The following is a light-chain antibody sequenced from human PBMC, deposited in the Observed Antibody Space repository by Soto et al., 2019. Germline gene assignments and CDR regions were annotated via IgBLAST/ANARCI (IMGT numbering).Light chain of an antibody. CDR3: QQYSDHWT. V-gene: IGKV1-39*01. Sequence: IQMTQSPSSLSASVGDRVAISCRASQNIAKYLTWFQQKPGKAPKLLIYAASNLQTGVPSRFSGSGYGTEFTLTISSLQPDDVATYYCQQYSDHWTFGQGTKVDIK. J-gene: IGKJ1*01. CDR1: QNIAKY. CDR2: AAS.